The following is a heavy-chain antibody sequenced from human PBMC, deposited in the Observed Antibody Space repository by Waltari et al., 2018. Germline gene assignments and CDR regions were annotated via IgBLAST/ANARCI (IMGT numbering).Heavy chain of an antibody. V-gene: IGHV4-34*01. D-gene: IGHD3-3*01. CDR2: INHSGNT. CDR3: ARAVYYDFWSGYYTAFDY. J-gene: IGHJ4*02. Sequence: QVPLQQWGAGLLKPSETLSLTCPVYGGAFSGSHWSWIRQPPGKGLEWIGEINHSGNTNYNPSLKSRVTISVDTSKNQFSLKLSSVTAADTAVYYCARAVYYDFWSGYYTAFDYWGQGTLVTVSS. CDR1: GGAFSGSH.